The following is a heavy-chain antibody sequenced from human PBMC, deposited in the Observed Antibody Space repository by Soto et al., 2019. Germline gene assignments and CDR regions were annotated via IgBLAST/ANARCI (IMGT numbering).Heavy chain of an antibody. V-gene: IGHV3-33*08. CDR3: TRATFDV. CDR2: IWFDGIKE. CDR1: GFSFSSYG. J-gene: IGHJ6*02. Sequence: GSLRLSCVASGFSFSSYGMEWVRLAPGKGLEWVAIIWFDGIKEFYAESVRGRFTISIDTSKNTVFLQMNNVRAEDTALYYCTRATFDVWGQGTTVTVSS.